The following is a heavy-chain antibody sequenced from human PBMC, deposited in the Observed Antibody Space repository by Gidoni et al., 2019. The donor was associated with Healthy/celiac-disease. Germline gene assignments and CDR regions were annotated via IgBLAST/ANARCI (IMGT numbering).Heavy chain of an antibody. CDR1: GGSISSRSYY. Sequence: QLQLQESGPRLVKPSETLSLTCTVSGGSISSRSYYWGWIRQPPGKGLEWIGSIYYSGRTYYNPALKSRVTISVDTSKNQFSLKLSSVAAADTAVYYCARRDIVVVTAIDYWGQGTLVTVSS. V-gene: IGHV4-39*01. CDR2: IYYSGRT. J-gene: IGHJ4*02. D-gene: IGHD2-21*02. CDR3: ARRDIVVVTAIDY.